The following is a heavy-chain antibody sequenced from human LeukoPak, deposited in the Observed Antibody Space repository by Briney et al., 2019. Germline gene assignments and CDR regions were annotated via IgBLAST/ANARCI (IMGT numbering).Heavy chain of an antibody. CDR1: GFTFSSYW. J-gene: IGHJ5*01. V-gene: IGHV3-74*01. CDR3: TRDPNGDYVGAFES. Sequence: PGGSLRLSCVASGFTFSSYWMHWVRHAPGKGLVWVSRITPDGTYTSYADSVKGRFTISRDNSKNTLYLQMNSLRADDTAVYYCTRDPNGDYVGAFESWGQGTLVTVSS. CDR2: ITPDGTYT. D-gene: IGHD4-17*01.